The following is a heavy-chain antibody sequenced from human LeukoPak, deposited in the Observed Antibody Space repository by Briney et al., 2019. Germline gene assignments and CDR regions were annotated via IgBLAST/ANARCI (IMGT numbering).Heavy chain of an antibody. CDR3: ARGTMASDF. V-gene: IGHV3-7*03. J-gene: IGHJ4*02. D-gene: IGHD3-10*01. CDR1: GFTFSRYW. Sequence: GGSLRLSCAASGFTFSRYWMSWVRQVPRKGQEWVANIKQDGGEIYYVDSVKGRFTISRDNAKNSLYLQMNSLRAEDTAMYYCARGTMASDFWGQGTLVTVSS. CDR2: IKQDGGEI.